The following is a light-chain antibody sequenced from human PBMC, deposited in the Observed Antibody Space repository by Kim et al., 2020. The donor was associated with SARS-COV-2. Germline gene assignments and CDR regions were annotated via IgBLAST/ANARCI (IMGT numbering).Light chain of an antibody. V-gene: IGLV3-1*01. J-gene: IGLJ7*01. CDR1: KLGDKY. CDR2: HDD. Sequence: SVSPGQTASIACSGYKLGDKYACWYQQKPGQPPVLVMYHDDERPSGIPERFSASNSGNTATLTITGTQAMDEADYYCQTWDGTTVVFGGGTQLTVL. CDR3: QTWDGTTVV.